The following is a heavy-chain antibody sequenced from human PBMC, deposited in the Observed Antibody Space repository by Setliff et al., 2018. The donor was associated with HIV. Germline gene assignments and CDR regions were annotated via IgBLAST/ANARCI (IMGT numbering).Heavy chain of an antibody. CDR3: ARTSGYSAYDDGPGFED. Sequence: GGSLRLSCAASGFIFSSYWMSWVRQAPGKGLEWVANIKQDGSEKYYVDSVKGQFTISRDNAKNSLYPQMNSLKSEDTAVYYCARTSGYSAYDDGPGFEDWGQGTPVTVSS. V-gene: IGHV3-7*03. CDR2: IKQDGSEK. D-gene: IGHD5-12*01. CDR1: GFIFSSYW. J-gene: IGHJ4*02.